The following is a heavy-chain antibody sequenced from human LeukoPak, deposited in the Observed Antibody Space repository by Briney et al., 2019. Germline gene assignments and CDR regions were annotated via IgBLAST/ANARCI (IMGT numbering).Heavy chain of an antibody. J-gene: IGHJ1*01. CDR3: AKDRGDVGATRPGYFQH. CDR1: GFTFSSYG. V-gene: IGHV3-30*18. Sequence: GRSLRLSCAASGFTFSSYGMHWVRQAPGKGLEWVAVISYDGSNKYYADSVKGRFTISRDNSKNTLYLQMNSLRAEDTAVYYCAKDRGDVGATRPGYFQHWGQGTLVTVSS. CDR2: ISYDGSNK. D-gene: IGHD1-26*01.